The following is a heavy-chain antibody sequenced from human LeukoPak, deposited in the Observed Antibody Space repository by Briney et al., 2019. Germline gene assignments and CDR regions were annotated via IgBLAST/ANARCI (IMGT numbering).Heavy chain of an antibody. CDR3: ARVRYSYGHKVYGMDV. CDR1: GGSFSGYY. D-gene: IGHD5-18*01. CDR2: INHSGST. J-gene: IGHJ6*02. V-gene: IGHV4-34*01. Sequence: SETLSLTCAVYGGSFSGYYWSWIRQPPGKGLEWIGEINHSGSTNYNPSLKSRVTISVDTSNNQSSLKLTSVTAADTAVYYCARVRYSYGHKVYGMDVRGQGTTVTVSS.